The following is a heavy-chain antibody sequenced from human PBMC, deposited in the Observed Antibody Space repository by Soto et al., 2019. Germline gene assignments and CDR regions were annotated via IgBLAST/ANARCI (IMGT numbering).Heavy chain of an antibody. V-gene: IGHV1-69*13. J-gene: IGHJ4*02. CDR2: IIPIFGSA. D-gene: IGHD6-6*01. CDR3: ARLLSVPL. CDR1: GGTFNNYA. Sequence: SVKVSCKASGGTFNNYAVSWVRQAPGQGLEWMGGIIPIFGSANYAPQFQGRVTITAGESTRTVYMELSSLRSEDTAIYYCARLLSVPLWGEGTLVTVSS.